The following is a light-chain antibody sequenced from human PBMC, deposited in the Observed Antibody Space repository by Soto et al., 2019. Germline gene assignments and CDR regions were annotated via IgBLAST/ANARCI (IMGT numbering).Light chain of an antibody. V-gene: IGLV3-21*02. CDR3: QLWDSNSDHVV. Sequence: SYELTQPPSVSVAPGQTASITCGGSNIGRKSVHWYQQKPGQAPVVVVYDDRDRPSGLPERFSGSNSGNTATLTISRVEAGDEADYYCQLWDSNSDHVVFGGGTKVTVL. CDR2: DDR. CDR1: NIGRKS. J-gene: IGLJ2*01.